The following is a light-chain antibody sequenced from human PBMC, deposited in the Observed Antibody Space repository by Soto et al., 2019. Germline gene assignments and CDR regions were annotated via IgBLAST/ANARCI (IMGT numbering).Light chain of an antibody. Sequence: QSVLTQPASVSGSPGQSITISCTGTSSDVGGYNYVSWYQQHPGKAPKLMMSEVSNRPSGVSNRYSGSKSGNTASLTISGLQAEDEADYYCSSYTSSSTYVFGTGTKVPVL. CDR1: SSDVGGYNY. V-gene: IGLV2-14*01. J-gene: IGLJ1*01. CDR3: SSYTSSSTYV. CDR2: EVS.